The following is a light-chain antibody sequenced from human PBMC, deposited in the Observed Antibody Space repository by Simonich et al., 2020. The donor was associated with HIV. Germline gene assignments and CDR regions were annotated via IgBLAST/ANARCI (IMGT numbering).Light chain of an antibody. CDR2: GAS. J-gene: IGKJ4*01. Sequence: EIVMTQSPATLSVSPGERATLSCRASQSVSSNLAWYQQKPGQAPRRLIYGASTRATGIPARFSGSGSGTEFTLTISSLQSEDFAVYYCQQRSNWPLTFGGGTKVEIK. CDR3: QQRSNWPLT. CDR1: QSVSSN. V-gene: IGKV3-15*01.